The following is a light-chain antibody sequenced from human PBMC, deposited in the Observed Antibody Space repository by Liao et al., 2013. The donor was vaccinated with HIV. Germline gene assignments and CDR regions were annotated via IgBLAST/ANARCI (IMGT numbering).Light chain of an antibody. CDR1: KLGNKY. V-gene: IGLV3-1*01. Sequence: SYELTQPPSVSVSPGQTARITCSGDKLGNKYVCWYQQRPGQSPVLVIYQDNKRPSAIPDRFSGSNSGNTATLTISGTQALDEADYYCQAWDSSAAIFGGGTKLTVL. J-gene: IGLJ2*01. CDR2: QDN. CDR3: QAWDSSAAI.